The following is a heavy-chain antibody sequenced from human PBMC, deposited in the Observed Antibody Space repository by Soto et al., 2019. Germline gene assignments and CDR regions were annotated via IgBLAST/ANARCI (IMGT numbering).Heavy chain of an antibody. CDR3: ARRVLDYMDV. J-gene: IGHJ6*03. V-gene: IGHV4-39*01. Sequence: SETLSLTCTVSGGSISSSSYYWGWIRQPPGKGLEWIGSIYYSGSTYYNPSLKSRVTISVDTSKNQFSLKLSSVTAADTAVYYCARRVLDYMDVWGKGTTVTVSS. CDR2: IYYSGST. D-gene: IGHD3-3*01. CDR1: GGSISSSSYY.